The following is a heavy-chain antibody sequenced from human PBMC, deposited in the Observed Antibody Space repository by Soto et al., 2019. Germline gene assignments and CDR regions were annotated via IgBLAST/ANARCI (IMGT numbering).Heavy chain of an antibody. J-gene: IGHJ3*02. CDR1: GYSFTSYW. CDR2: IYPGDSDT. CDR3: ASPYYYGSGHEEKDAFDI. V-gene: IGHV5-51*01. D-gene: IGHD3-10*01. Sequence: GESLKISCKGSGYSFTSYWIGWVRQMPGKGLEWMGIIYPGDSDTRYSPSFQGQVTISADKSISTAYLQWSSLKASDTAMYYCASPYYYGSGHEEKDAFDIWGKGTMVTVSS.